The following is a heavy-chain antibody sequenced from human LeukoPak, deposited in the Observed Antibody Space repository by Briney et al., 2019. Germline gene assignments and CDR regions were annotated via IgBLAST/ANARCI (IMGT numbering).Heavy chain of an antibody. CDR3: ARTIVVVPAAPYYYYYYMDV. V-gene: IGHV4-34*01. J-gene: IGHJ6*03. Sequence: SETLSLTCAVYGGSFSGYYWSWIRQPPGKGLEWIGEIYHSGSTNYNPSLKSRVTISVDKSKNQFSLKLSSVTAADTAVYYCARTIVVVPAAPYYYYYYMDVWGKGTTVTVSS. CDR1: GGSFSGYY. D-gene: IGHD2-2*01. CDR2: IYHSGST.